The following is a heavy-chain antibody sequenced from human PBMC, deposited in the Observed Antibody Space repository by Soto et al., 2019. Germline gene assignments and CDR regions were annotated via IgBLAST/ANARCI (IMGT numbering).Heavy chain of an antibody. J-gene: IGHJ5*02. CDR1: GGSISSYY. CDR2: IYYSGST. CDR3: ARRLQPVRSGWNWFDP. D-gene: IGHD1-1*01. Sequence: SETLSLTCTVSGGSISSYYWSWIRQPPGKGLEWIGYIYYSGSTNYNPSLKSRVTISVDTSKNQFSLKLSSVTAADTAVYYCARRLQPVRSGWNWFDPWGQGTLVTVSS. V-gene: IGHV4-59*08.